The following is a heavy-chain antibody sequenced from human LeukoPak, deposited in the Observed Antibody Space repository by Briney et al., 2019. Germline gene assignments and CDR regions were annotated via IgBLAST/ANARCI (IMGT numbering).Heavy chain of an antibody. D-gene: IGHD1-1*01. CDR3: ARQGYNWNDGEVYYYYSMDV. V-gene: IGHV5-10-1*01. CDR2: VDPSDSYT. CDR1: GYSFTSYW. J-gene: IGHJ6*04. Sequence: GESLKISCKGSGYSFTSYWISWVRQMPGKGLEWMGRVDPSDSYTNYSPSFQGHVTISADKSISTAYLQWSSLKASDTAMYYCARQGYNWNDGEVYYYYSMDVWGKGTTVTVSS.